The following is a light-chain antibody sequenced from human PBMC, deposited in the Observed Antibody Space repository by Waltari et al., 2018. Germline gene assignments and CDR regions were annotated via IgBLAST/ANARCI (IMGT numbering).Light chain of an antibody. V-gene: IGLV1-47*01. Sequence: QSVLTQPPSVSGTPGQRVTISCSGSSSSIGSNYVHWYQHLPGTAPKLLIYRNNQRPSGVPDRFSGSKSGTSASLAISGLRSEDEADYYCAAWDDSLSGWVFGGGPKLTVL. CDR1: SSSIGSNY. CDR2: RNN. J-gene: IGLJ3*02. CDR3: AAWDDSLSGWV.